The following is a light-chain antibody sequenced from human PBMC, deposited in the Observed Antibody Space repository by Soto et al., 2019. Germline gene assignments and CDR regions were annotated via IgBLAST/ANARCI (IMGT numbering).Light chain of an antibody. V-gene: IGKV3-15*01. Sequence: EIVMTQSPATLSVSPGERATLSCRASQSLSSDLAWYQQKVGQAPRLLIYGASTRATGIPARYSGSGSGTEFNFTISSLQSEDFAVYYCQQYNKWPRTFGQGTQ. CDR2: GAS. J-gene: IGKJ1*01. CDR3: QQYNKWPRT. CDR1: QSLSSD.